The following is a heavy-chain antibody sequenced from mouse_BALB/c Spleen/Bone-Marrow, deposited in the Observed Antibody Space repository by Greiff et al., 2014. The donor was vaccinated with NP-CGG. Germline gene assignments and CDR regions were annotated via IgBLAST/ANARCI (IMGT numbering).Heavy chain of an antibody. J-gene: IGHJ4*01. V-gene: IGHV2-6-2*01. CDR2: IWSDGST. D-gene: IGHD5-1-1*01. Sequence: QVQLQQSGPDLVAPSQSLSITCTVSGFSLTTFGVRWVRQPPGKGLEWLVVIWSDGSTTYNSTLKSRLSISKDNSKSQVFLQMNSLHTDDTAMYYCARHERGYPYALDYWGQGTSVTVSS. CDR3: ARHERGYPYALDY. CDR1: GFSLTTFG.